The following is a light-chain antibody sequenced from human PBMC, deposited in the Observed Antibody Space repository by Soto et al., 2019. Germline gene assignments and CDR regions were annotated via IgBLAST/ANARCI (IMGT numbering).Light chain of an antibody. CDR1: QSVSSAY. V-gene: IGKV3-20*01. CDR2: NSS. J-gene: IGKJ1*01. Sequence: EIVFTQAPGTLSFSPGVGATLSCRASQSVSSAYLAWYQQKPGQAPRLLIYNSSSRATGIPDRFSGSGSGTDFTLTISRLEPEDFAVYYCQHYGSSLTLGQGTKVDIK. CDR3: QHYGSSLT.